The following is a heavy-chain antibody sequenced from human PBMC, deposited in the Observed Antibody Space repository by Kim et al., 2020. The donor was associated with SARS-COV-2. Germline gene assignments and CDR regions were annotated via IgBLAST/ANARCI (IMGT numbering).Heavy chain of an antibody. CDR1: GYTFTSYD. D-gene: IGHD6-13*01. CDR3: ARGGEGYSSSWYRWYYYYYGMDV. CDR2: MNPNSGNT. Sequence: ASVKVSCKASGYTFTSYDINWVRQATGQGLEWMGWMNPNSGNTGYAQKFQGRVTMTRNTSISTAYMELSSLRSEDTAVYYCARGGEGYSSSWYRWYYYYYGMDVWGQGTTVTVSS. V-gene: IGHV1-8*01. J-gene: IGHJ6*02.